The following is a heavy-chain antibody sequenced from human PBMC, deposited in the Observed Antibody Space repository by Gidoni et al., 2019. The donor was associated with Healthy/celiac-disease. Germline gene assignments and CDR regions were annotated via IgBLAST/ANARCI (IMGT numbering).Heavy chain of an antibody. CDR3: AIEGYYDSSGPVDAFDI. D-gene: IGHD3-22*01. V-gene: IGHV4-59*01. CDR2: IYYSGST. Sequence: QVQLQESGPGLVKPSETLSLTCTVSGGSISSYYWSWIRQPPGKGLEWIGYIYYSGSTNYNPSLKSRVTISVDTSKNQFSLKLSSVTAADPAVYYFAIEGYYDSSGPVDAFDIWGQGTMVTVSS. J-gene: IGHJ3*02. CDR1: GGSISSYY.